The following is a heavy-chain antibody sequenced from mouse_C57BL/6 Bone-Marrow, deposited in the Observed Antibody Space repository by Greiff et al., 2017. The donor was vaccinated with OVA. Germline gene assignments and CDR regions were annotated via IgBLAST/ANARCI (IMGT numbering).Heavy chain of an antibody. D-gene: IGHD1-1*01. CDR3: ARCPYYGSSYWYFDV. CDR1: GYTFTSYW. J-gene: IGHJ1*03. CDR2: IDPNSGGT. Sequence: QVQLQQPGAELVKPGASVKLSCKASGYTFTSYWMHWVKQRPGRGLEWIGRIDPNSGGTTYNEKFKSKATLTVDQPSSTSYMQLSSLTSEDSAVYYCARCPYYGSSYWYFDVWGTGTTVTVAS. V-gene: IGHV1-72*01.